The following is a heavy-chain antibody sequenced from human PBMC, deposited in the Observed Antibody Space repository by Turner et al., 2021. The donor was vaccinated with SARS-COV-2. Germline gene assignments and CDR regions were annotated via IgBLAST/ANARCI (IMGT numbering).Heavy chain of an antibody. CDR3: ARVVPIGVYGSGSYDHGMDV. Sequence: SLTCTVSGGSISSYYWSWIRQPPGKGLEWIGYSYYSGSTNYNPSLKSRVTISVDTSKNQFSLKLSSVTAADTAVYYCARVVPIGVYGSGSYDHGMDVWGQGTTVTVSS. D-gene: IGHD3-10*01. CDR2: SYYSGST. CDR1: GGSISSYY. V-gene: IGHV4-59*01. J-gene: IGHJ6*02.